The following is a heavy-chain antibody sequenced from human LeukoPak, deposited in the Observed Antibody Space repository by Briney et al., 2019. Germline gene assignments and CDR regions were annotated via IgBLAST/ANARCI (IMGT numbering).Heavy chain of an antibody. CDR2: INHSGST. Sequence: SETLSLTCAVYGGSFSGYYWSWIRQPPGKGLEWIGEINHSGSTNYNPSLKSRVTISVDTSKNQFSLKLSSVTAADTAVYYCARGYIVATTDYFDYWGQGTLVTVSS. J-gene: IGHJ4*02. CDR1: GGSFSGYY. D-gene: IGHD5-12*01. V-gene: IGHV4-34*01. CDR3: ARGYIVATTDYFDY.